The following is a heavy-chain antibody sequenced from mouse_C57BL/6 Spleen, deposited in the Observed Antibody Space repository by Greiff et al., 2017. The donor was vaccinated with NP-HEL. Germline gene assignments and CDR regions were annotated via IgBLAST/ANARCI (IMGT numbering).Heavy chain of an antibody. CDR3: ARGDYDDGDYAMDY. J-gene: IGHJ4*01. D-gene: IGHD2-4*01. V-gene: IGHV1-47*01. CDR1: GYTFTPYP. Sequence: VQLQQSGAELVKPGASVKMSCKASGYTFTPYPIEWMKQNHGKSLEWIGNFHPYNDDTKYNEKFKGKATLPVEKSSSTVYLELSRLKSDDAAGYDGARGDYDDGDYAMDYWGQGTSVTVSS. CDR2: FHPYNDDT.